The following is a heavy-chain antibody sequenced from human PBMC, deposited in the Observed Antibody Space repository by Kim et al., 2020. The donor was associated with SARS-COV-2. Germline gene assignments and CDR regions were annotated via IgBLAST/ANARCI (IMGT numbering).Heavy chain of an antibody. Sequence: GGSLRLSCAASGFTFSSYAMNWVRQAPGKGLEWVSVIYCGGSNTYYADSVKGRFTISRDNSKNTLYLQMNSLRAEDTAVYYCARRVDYWGQGTLVTVSS. CDR2: IYCGGSNT. V-gene: IGHV3-23*03. CDR3: ARRVDY. CDR1: GFTFSSYA. J-gene: IGHJ4*02.